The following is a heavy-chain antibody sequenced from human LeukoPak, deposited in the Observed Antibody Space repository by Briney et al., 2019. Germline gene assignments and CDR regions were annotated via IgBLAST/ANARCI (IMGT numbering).Heavy chain of an antibody. CDR2: MNPNSGNK. CDR1: GYTFTSYD. D-gene: IGHD3-10*01. Sequence: GASVKVSCKASGYTFTSYDINWVRQATGQGLEWMGWMNPNSGNKGYAQKFQGRVIITVNTSISTAYMELSSLRSEDTAVYYCARVGLPHLYYYYYYMDVWGKGTTVTVSS. CDR3: ARVGLPHLYYYYYYMDV. V-gene: IGHV1-8*03. J-gene: IGHJ6*03.